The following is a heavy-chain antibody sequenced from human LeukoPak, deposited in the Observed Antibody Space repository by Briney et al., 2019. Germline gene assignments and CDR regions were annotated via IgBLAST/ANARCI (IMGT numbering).Heavy chain of an antibody. CDR3: ARLDSSGEGLDY. D-gene: IGHD3-22*01. J-gene: IGHJ4*02. V-gene: IGHV1-69*04. CDR1: GGTFSSYA. CDR2: IIPIFGIA. Sequence: SVKVSCKASGGTFSSYAISWVRQAPGQGLEWMGRIIPIFGIANYAQRFQGRVTITADKSTSTAYMELSSLRSEDTAVYYCARLDSSGEGLDYWAQETRVTVSS.